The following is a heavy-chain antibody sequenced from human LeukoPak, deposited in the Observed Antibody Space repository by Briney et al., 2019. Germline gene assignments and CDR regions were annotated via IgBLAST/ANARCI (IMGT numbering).Heavy chain of an antibody. Sequence: PGGSLRLSYAASGFTFSNYWMTWVRQAPGKGLEWVADIKQDGSEKLYVKSVRGRLTVSRDNAKMSLFLQLNSLRAEDTAVYYCARDNGVVHGVYYMDVWGKGTTVTVS. D-gene: IGHD3-3*01. V-gene: IGHV3-7*01. CDR1: GFTFSNYW. CDR3: ARDNGVVHGVYYMDV. CDR2: IKQDGSEK. J-gene: IGHJ6*03.